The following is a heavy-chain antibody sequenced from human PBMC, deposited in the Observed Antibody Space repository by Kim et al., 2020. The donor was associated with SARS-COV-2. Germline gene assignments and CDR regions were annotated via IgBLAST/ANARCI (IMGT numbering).Heavy chain of an antibody. CDR3: AKPQGAGSYYNGIDY. CDR2: ISDSGAST. CDR1: GFPFSTYA. D-gene: IGHD3-10*01. V-gene: IGHV3-23*01. Sequence: GGSLRLSCAASGFPFSTYAMGWVRQAPGKGLEWVSDISDSGASTYYADSVKGRFTISRDNSKNTLYLQMNSLRAEDKAVYYCAKPQGAGSYYNGIDYWGQGTLVTVSS. J-gene: IGHJ4*02.